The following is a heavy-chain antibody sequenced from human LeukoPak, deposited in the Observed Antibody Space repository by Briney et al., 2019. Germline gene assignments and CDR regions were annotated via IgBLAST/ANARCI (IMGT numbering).Heavy chain of an antibody. V-gene: IGHV4-34*01. CDR3: ARIRCVSGPEICYNH. J-gene: IGHJ5*02. D-gene: IGHD2-8*01. CDR2: VSPDGYD. CDR1: GVSLTDYY. Sequence: SETLSLTCAVSGVSLTDYYWSWIRQSPGKRLEWIGEVSPDGYDKYNPSLKSRVSISVDRSENQLSLRLSSVTAADTAIYYCARIRCVSGPEICYNHWAQGSLVTVSS.